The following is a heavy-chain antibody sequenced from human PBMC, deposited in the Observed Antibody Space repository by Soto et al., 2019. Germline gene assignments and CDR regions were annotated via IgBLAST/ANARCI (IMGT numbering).Heavy chain of an antibody. J-gene: IGHJ4*02. CDR2: IYYSGST. V-gene: IGHV4-30-4*01. CDR3: AREIAAAGTGDY. Sequence: SETLSLTCTVSGGSISSGDCYWSWIRQPPGKGLEWIGYIYYSGSTYYNPSLKSRVTISVDTSKNQFSLKLSSVTAADTAVYYCAREIAAAGTGDYWGQGTQVTVSS. CDR1: GGSISSGDCY. D-gene: IGHD6-13*01.